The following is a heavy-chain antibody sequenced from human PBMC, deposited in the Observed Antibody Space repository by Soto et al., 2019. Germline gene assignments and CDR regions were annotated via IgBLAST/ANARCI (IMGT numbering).Heavy chain of an antibody. D-gene: IGHD2-21*02. CDR1: GFSFSSYA. V-gene: IGHV3-23*01. Sequence: EGQVLESGGGLVQPGGSLRLTCAASGFSFSSYALSWVRQPPGKGLEWVSSISGDGFTTDYADSVKGRFTISRDNSKNTVLLQMNSLRAEDTPVYFCAESAYCRGDCYWQFDPWGQGTLVTVSS. CDR2: ISGDGFTT. J-gene: IGHJ5*02. CDR3: AESAYCRGDCYWQFDP.